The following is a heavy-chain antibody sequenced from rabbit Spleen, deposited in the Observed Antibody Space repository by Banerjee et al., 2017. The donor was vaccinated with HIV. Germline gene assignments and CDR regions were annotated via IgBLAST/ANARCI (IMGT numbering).Heavy chain of an antibody. J-gene: IGHJ6*01. Sequence: QEQLVESGGGLVQPGGSLKLSCKASGFDFSTYGVSWVRQAPGKGLEWIGYIDGVVGTTYYARWVNGRFTISSHNAQNTLYLQLNSLTAADTATYFCARAIVPWLGLTRLDLWGPGTLVTVS. CDR3: ARAIVPWLGLTRLDL. D-gene: IGHD4-1*01. V-gene: IGHV1S47*01. CDR1: GFDFSTYG. CDR2: IDGVVGTT.